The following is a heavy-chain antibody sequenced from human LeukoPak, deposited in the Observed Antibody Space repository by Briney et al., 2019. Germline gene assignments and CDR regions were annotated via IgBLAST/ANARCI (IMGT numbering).Heavy chain of an antibody. CDR2: IGGGDYST. CDR3: AKDSHNGYFDY. J-gene: IGHJ4*02. D-gene: IGHD2-8*01. CDR1: GFSLNTYG. Sequence: GGSLRLSCAASGFSLNTYGMSWVRQPPGKGLEWVSGIGGGDYSTYYADSLKGRFTISKDTSKNTLYLQVNSLTAGDTAVYYCAKDSHNGYFDYWGQGTLVTVSP. V-gene: IGHV3-23*01.